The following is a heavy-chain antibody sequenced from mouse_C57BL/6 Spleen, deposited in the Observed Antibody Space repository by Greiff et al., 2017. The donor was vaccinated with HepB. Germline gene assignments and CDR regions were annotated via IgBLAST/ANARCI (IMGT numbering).Heavy chain of an antibody. V-gene: IGHV1-72*01. D-gene: IGHD2-4*01. CDR1: GYTFTSYW. J-gene: IGHJ2*01. CDR3: ARSGDYDEYFDY. Sequence: QVQLKQPGAELVKPGASVKLSCKASGYTFTSYWMHWVKQRPGRGLEWIGRIDPNSGGTKYNEKFKSKATLTVDKPFSTAYMQLSSLTSEDSAVYYCARSGDYDEYFDYWGQGTTLTVSS. CDR2: IDPNSGGT.